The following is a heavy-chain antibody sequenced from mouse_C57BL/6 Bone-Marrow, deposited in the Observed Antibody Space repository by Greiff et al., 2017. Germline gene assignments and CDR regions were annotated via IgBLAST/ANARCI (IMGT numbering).Heavy chain of an antibody. J-gene: IGHJ1*03. CDR3: ARSPYDGYYGGYWYFDV. CDR2: IYIGNGYT. V-gene: IGHV1-58*01. D-gene: IGHD2-3*01. Sequence: VQLQQSGAELVRPGSSVKMSCKTSGYTFTSYGINWVKQRPGQGLEWIGNIYIGNGYTEYNEKFKGKATLPSDTSSTTAYMQLINLTSEDSATYCCARSPYDGYYGGYWYFDVWGTGTTVTVSS. CDR1: GYTFTSYG.